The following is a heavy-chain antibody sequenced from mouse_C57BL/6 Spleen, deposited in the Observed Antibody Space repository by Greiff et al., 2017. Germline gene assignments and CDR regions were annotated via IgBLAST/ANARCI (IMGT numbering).Heavy chain of an antibody. CDR2: ISSGSSTI. Sequence: EVKLMESGGGLVKPGGSLKLSCAASGFTFSDYGMHWVRQAPEKGLEWVAYISSGSSTIYYADTVKGRFTISRDNAKNTLFLQMTSLRSEDTAMDYCAREYYYGSGYFDYWGQGTTLTVAS. J-gene: IGHJ2*01. D-gene: IGHD1-1*01. CDR3: AREYYYGSGYFDY. CDR1: GFTFSDYG. V-gene: IGHV5-17*01.